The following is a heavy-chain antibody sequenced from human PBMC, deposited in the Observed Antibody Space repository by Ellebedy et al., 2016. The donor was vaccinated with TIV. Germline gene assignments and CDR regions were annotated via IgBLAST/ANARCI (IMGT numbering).Heavy chain of an antibody. Sequence: GESLKISCAASGFSFSTYGMHWVRQAPGKGPEWVALISHDGTKKDYADSVKGRFTVSRDDSTSTLYLQMNSLRVGDTSVYYCAKDPYHFDASGNSVLGALDNWGQGTLVTVSS. D-gene: IGHD4-23*01. V-gene: IGHV3-30*18. J-gene: IGHJ4*03. CDR1: GFSFSTYG. CDR3: AKDPYHFDASGNSVLGALDN. CDR2: ISHDGTKK.